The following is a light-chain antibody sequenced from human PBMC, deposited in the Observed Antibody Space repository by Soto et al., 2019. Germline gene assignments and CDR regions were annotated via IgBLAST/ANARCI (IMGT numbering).Light chain of an antibody. V-gene: IGKV3-11*01. CDR3: QQRSNWPLT. J-gene: IGKJ4*01. CDR2: DAS. CDR1: QSVSSY. Sequence: EIVLTQSPATLSLSPGERATLSCRASQSVSSYLAWYQQKPGQAPRLLIYDASNRATGIPARFSGSGSGTDFTLTISSLEPEDFAFYYCQQRSNWPLTFGGGTKVDNK.